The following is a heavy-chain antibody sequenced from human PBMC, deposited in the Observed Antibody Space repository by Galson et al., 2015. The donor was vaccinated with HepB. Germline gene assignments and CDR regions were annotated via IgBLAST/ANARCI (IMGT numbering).Heavy chain of an antibody. D-gene: IGHD6-19*01. Sequence: NPSLKSRVTIAVDTSKNQFSLKLKSVTAEDTAVYYCARDPSSGWYLRYYYGMDVWGQGTTVTVSS. J-gene: IGHJ6*02. V-gene: IGHV4-34*01. CDR3: ARDPSSGWYLRYYYGMDV.